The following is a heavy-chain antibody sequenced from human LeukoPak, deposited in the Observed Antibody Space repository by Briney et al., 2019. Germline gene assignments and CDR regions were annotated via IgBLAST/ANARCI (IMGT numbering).Heavy chain of an antibody. CDR2: ITSSSSYI. Sequence: GGSLRLSCAASGFTFSSYNMNWVRQAPGKGLEWVSSITSSSSYIYYADSVKGRFTISRDNAKNSLYLQMNSLRSDDTAVYYCARSPLHYDFWSGYPINWFDPWGQGTLVTVSS. CDR3: ARSPLHYDFWSGYPINWFDP. D-gene: IGHD3-3*01. V-gene: IGHV3-21*04. CDR1: GFTFSSYN. J-gene: IGHJ5*02.